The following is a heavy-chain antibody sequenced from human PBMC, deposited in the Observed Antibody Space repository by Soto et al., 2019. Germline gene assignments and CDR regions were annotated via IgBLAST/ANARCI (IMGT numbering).Heavy chain of an antibody. CDR2: ISSNGGST. V-gene: IGHV3-64D*06. CDR1: GFTFRSYA. J-gene: IGHJ4*02. CDR3: VKDFGRYSSGWFQFDY. Sequence: PGGSLRLSCSASGFTFRSYAMHWGRQAPGKGLEYVSAISSNGGSTYYADSVKGRFTISRDNSKNTLYLQMSSLRAEDTAVYYCVKDFGRYSSGWFQFDYWGQGTLVTVSS. D-gene: IGHD6-19*01.